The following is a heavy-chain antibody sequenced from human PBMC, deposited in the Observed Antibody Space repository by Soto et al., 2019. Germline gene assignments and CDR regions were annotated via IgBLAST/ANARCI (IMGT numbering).Heavy chain of an antibody. CDR2: INPNSGGT. CDR1: GYTFTGYY. Sequence: ASVKVSCKASGYTFTGYYMHWVRQAPGQGLEWMGWINPNSGGTNYAQKFQGWVTMTRDTSISTAYMELSRLRSDDTAVYYCARDRNIYYDSSGYHDAFDIWGQGKMVTVSS. J-gene: IGHJ3*02. CDR3: ARDRNIYYDSSGYHDAFDI. V-gene: IGHV1-2*04. D-gene: IGHD3-22*01.